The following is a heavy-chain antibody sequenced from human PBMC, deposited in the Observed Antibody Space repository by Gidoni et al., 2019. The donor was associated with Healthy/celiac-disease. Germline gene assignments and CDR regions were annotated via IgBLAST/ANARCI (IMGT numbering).Heavy chain of an antibody. Sequence: QVQLQESGPGLVKPSETLSLTCTVSGYSISSGYYWGWIRQPPGKGLEWMGSIYHSGSTYYTPSLKSRVTISVDTSKNQFSLKLSSVTAADTAVYYCARDPYYYDSSGYTMGAFDIWGQGTMVTVSS. V-gene: IGHV4-38-2*02. CDR2: IYHSGST. D-gene: IGHD3-22*01. CDR1: GYSISSGYY. CDR3: ARDPYYYDSSGYTMGAFDI. J-gene: IGHJ3*02.